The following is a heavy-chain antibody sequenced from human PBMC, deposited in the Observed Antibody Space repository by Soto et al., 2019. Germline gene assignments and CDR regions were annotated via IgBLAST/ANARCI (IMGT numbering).Heavy chain of an antibody. J-gene: IGHJ6*02. Sequence: AGGSLRLSCAASGFSFSDYEMNWVRQTPGKGLEWLSYISSSGGTIKYADSVKGRFTISRDNAKNSLYLQMHSLRAGDTAVYYCARDAFEIYYKFGLDVWGQGTPVTVSS. D-gene: IGHD3-10*01. CDR3: ARDAFEIYYKFGLDV. CDR2: ISSSGGTI. CDR1: GFSFSDYE. V-gene: IGHV3-48*03.